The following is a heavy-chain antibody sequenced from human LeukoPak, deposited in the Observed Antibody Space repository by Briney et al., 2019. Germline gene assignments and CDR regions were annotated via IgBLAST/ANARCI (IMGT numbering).Heavy chain of an antibody. CDR1: GFTFSSYE. J-gene: IGHJ4*02. V-gene: IGHV3-48*03. D-gene: IGHD6-13*01. Sequence: PGGSLRLSCAASGFTFSSYEMNWVRQAPGKGLEWVSYIGSSGSNIYYADSVKGRFTISRDNAKNSLYLQVNSLRAEDTAVYYCARDQAVGIGFDYWGQGTLVTVSS. CDR2: IGSSGSNI. CDR3: ARDQAVGIGFDY.